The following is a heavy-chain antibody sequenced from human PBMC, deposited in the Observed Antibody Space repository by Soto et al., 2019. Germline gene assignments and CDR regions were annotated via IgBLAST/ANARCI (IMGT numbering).Heavy chain of an antibody. CDR1: GYTFTSYY. CDR2: INPSGGST. Sequence: ASVKVSCKASGYTFTSYYMHWVRQAPGQGLEWMGIINPSGGSTSYAQKFQGRVTMTRDTSTSTVYMELISLRSEDTVVYYCARVYCSGGSCHLEKYYYYYGMDVWGQGTTVTVSS. V-gene: IGHV1-46*01. D-gene: IGHD2-15*01. J-gene: IGHJ6*02. CDR3: ARVYCSGGSCHLEKYYYYYGMDV.